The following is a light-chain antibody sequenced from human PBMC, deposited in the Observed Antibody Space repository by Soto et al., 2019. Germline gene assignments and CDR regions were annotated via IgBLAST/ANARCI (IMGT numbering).Light chain of an antibody. CDR2: EDN. Sequence: NFMLTQSPSVSESPGKTVTISCTGSSGNIASSYVHWYKQSPGSAPTIVIYEDNQRPSGVPDRFSGSIDSAANSASLTIARLKAEDEADYSCQSYDSSNHVVFGGGTKLTVL. V-gene: IGLV6-57*02. CDR1: SGNIASSY. CDR3: QSYDSSNHVV. J-gene: IGLJ2*01.